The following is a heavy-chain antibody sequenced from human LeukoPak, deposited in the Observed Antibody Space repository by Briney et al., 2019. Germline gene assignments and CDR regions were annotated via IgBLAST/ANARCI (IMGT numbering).Heavy chain of an antibody. Sequence: PVASVKVSCKASGYTFTSYVTNWVRQAPGQGLEWMGWINTNTGNPTYAQGFTGRFVISLDTPVSTAYLQISSLKAEDTAVYYCARFYYDYVWGSYGHSDYWGQGTLVTVSS. CDR1: GYTFTSYV. CDR2: INTNTGNP. CDR3: ARFYYDYVWGSYGHSDY. J-gene: IGHJ4*02. D-gene: IGHD3-16*01. V-gene: IGHV7-4-1*02.